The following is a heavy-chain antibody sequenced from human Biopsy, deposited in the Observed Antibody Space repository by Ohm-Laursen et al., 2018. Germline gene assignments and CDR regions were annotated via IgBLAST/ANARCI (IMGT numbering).Heavy chain of an antibody. D-gene: IGHD4-23*01. CDR2: ISYTGYT. Sequence: SDTLSLTWTVSGGSFTGHYWSWIRQPPGKGLEWIGHISYTGYTSYNASLKSRATISVDTSRNHFSLRLTSLAAADTAVYYCARGSNEYGGLYFPHWGQGTLVTVSS. V-gene: IGHV4-59*11. J-gene: IGHJ1*01. CDR3: ARGSNEYGGLYFPH. CDR1: GGSFTGHY.